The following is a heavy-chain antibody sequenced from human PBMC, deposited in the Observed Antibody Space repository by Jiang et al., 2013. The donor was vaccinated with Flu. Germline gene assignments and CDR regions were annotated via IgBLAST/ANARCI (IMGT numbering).Heavy chain of an antibody. J-gene: IGHJ6*02. CDR1: GFTFDDYG. V-gene: IGHV3-20*04. CDR3: ARDLSGKTSAWYGYHHGLDV. Sequence: GGGVVRPGGPVRLSCRASGFTFDDYGMNWIRQVPGKGLEWVSGLNWNGGSTDYADSVKGRFTVSRDNAKNSLYLQMYSLRVEDTALYFCARDLSGKTSAWYGYHHGLDVWGQGTPVTVSS. CDR2: LNWNGGST. D-gene: IGHD5-18*01.